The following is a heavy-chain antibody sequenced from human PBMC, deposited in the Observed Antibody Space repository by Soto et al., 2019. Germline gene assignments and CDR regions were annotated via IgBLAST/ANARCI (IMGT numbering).Heavy chain of an antibody. Sequence: QVLLQESGPGLVKPSETLSLTCSVSGGSIAGNSYHWAWIRQPPGRGLEWIGSMHHSGSTYYNPSLKSRVPMSVDTSKNQFSLTLSSMTAADTAVYYCARLPGRHSGPFDYWGQGTLVTVSS. CDR1: GGSIAGNSYH. V-gene: IGHV4-39*01. D-gene: IGHD6-25*01. J-gene: IGHJ4*02. CDR2: MHHSGST. CDR3: ARLPGRHSGPFDY.